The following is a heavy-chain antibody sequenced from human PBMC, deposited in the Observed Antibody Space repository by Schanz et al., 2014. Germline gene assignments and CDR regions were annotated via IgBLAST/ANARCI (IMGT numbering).Heavy chain of an antibody. J-gene: IGHJ6*02. CDR2: IYYSGST. CDR3: ARENTAVAGMPRVMDV. CDR1: GGSIRGYY. V-gene: IGHV4-59*12. Sequence: QVQLQESGPGLVKPSETLSLTCTVFGGSIRGYYWGWIRQPPGKGLEWIGYIYYSGSTNYNPSLESRDPISLDPTKNQSSQKIRSVTAADTAVFFCARENTAVAGMPRVMDVWGQGTTVTVTS. D-gene: IGHD6-19*01.